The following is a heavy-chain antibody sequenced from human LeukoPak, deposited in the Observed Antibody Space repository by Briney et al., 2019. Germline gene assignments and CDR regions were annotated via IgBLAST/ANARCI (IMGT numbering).Heavy chain of an antibody. D-gene: IGHD3-16*01. CDR2: IYYSGST. Sequence: SETLSLTCTVSGGSISSGGYYWSWTRQHPGKGLEWIGYIYYSGSTYYNPSLKSRVTISVDTSKNQFSLKLSSVTAADTAVYYCARVGYYYYGMDVWGQGTTVTVSS. J-gene: IGHJ6*02. CDR3: ARVGYYYYGMDV. CDR1: GGSISSGGYY. V-gene: IGHV4-31*03.